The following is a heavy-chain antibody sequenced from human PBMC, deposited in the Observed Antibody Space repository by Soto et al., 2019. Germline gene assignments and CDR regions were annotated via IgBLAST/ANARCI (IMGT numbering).Heavy chain of an antibody. Sequence: GGSLRLSCAASGFTFDDYTMHWVRQAPGKGLEWVSLISWDGGSTYYADSVKGRFTISRDNSKNSLYLQMNSLRTEDTALYYCAKDIFRGYSYGWAFDYWGQGTLVTVSS. CDR2: ISWDGGST. V-gene: IGHV3-43*01. CDR1: GFTFDDYT. D-gene: IGHD5-18*01. J-gene: IGHJ4*02. CDR3: AKDIFRGYSYGWAFDY.